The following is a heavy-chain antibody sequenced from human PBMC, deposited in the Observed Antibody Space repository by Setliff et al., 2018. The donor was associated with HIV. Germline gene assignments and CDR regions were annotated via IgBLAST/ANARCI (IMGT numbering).Heavy chain of an antibody. CDR2: ISKNGENR. J-gene: IGHJ4*02. CDR1: GFTFSDYN. D-gene: IGHD2-2*01. Sequence: GGSLRLSCAASGFTFSDYNMRWVRQAPGKGLEWVSSISKNGENRDYADSVQGRFTISSDNSKNTLYLQMDSLRAEDTAVYFCAEGYQFSDYWGRGTLVTVSS. CDR3: AEGYQFSDY. V-gene: IGHV3-23*01.